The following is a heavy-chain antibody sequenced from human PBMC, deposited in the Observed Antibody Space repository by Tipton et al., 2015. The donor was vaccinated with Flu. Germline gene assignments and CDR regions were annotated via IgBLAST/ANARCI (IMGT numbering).Heavy chain of an antibody. CDR2: VYYSGST. D-gene: IGHD4-11*01. CDR3: ARRRTTLAGAYCLDV. V-gene: IGHV4-59*08. CDR1: GGSISTYW. Sequence: TLSLTCSVSGGSISTYWWSWIRQPPGRGLEWIGDVYYSGSTNSNPSLKSRLTTSVDTSKDQFSLKLRSVTAADTAVYYCARRRTTLAGAYCLDVWGKGTTVTVSS. J-gene: IGHJ6*04.